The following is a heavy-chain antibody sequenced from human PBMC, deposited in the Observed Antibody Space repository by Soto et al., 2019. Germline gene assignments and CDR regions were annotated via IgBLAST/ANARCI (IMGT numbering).Heavy chain of an antibody. D-gene: IGHD3-10*01. J-gene: IGHJ4*02. CDR1: GGSISSNRYY. CDR3: ATYYYGSGNYFDY. V-gene: IGHV4-39*01. CDR2: IYYTGST. Sequence: SETLSLTCTVSGGSISSNRYYWGWIRQPPGKGLEWIGTIYYTGSTYYNPSLKSRVTISVDTSKNQFSLKLRSVTAADTAVYYCATYYYGSGNYFDYWGQGTLVTVSS.